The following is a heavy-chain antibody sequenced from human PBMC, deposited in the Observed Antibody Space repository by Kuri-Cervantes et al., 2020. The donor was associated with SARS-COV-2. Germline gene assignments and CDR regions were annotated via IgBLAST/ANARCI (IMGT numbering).Heavy chain of an antibody. J-gene: IGHJ4*02. CDR1: GGSISSYY. CDR2: IYYSGST. Sequence: GSLRLSCTVSGGSISSYYCSWIRQPPGKGLEWIGYIYYSGSTNYNPSLKSRVTISVDTSKNQFSLKLSSVTAADTAVYYCARGASYGDFDYWGQGTLVTVSS. CDR3: ARGASYGDFDY. V-gene: IGHV4-59*01. D-gene: IGHD4-17*01.